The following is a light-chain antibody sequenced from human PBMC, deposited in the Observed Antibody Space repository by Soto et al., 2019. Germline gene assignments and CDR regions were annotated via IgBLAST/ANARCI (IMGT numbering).Light chain of an antibody. CDR3: QQYDRLPLT. CDR1: QDIGNY. Sequence: DIQMTQSPSSLSASVGDSVTITCQPSQDIGNYLNWYQVKQGKAPKLLIYDASSLETGVPLRFSGSSSKTAFTFTISSLQFEDGATYYCQQYDRLPLTVGGGPKLEIK. CDR2: DAS. J-gene: IGKJ4*01. V-gene: IGKV1-33*01.